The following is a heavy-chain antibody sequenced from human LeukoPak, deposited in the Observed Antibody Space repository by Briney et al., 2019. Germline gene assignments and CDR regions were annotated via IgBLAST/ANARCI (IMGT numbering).Heavy chain of an antibody. CDR2: FSSSSSTI. V-gene: IGHV3-48*01. CDR3: AREVVFGVVISYNWFDP. Sequence: PGGSLGFSFAASGFTFRSYSMTWFPQAPGKGLNGFSNFSSSSSTIYYADSVKGRFTISRDNAKNSLYLQMNSLRAEDTAVYYCAREVVFGVVISYNWFDPWGQGTLVTVSS. J-gene: IGHJ5*02. D-gene: IGHD3-3*01. CDR1: GFTFRSYS.